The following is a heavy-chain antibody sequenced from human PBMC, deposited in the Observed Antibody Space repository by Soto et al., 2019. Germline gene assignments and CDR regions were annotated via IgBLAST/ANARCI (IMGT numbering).Heavy chain of an antibody. J-gene: IGHJ6*02. Sequence: GDYLKISWRGSGCSLTSYWISWVREMPGKGLEWMGRIDPSDSYTNYSPSFQGHVTISADKSISTAYLQWSSLKASDTAMYYCARHRLTARRGEHYGMDGCGEGPTVTV. D-gene: IGHD6-6*01. CDR1: GCSLTSYW. CDR2: IDPSDSYT. CDR3: ARHRLTARRGEHYGMDG. V-gene: IGHV5-10-1*01.